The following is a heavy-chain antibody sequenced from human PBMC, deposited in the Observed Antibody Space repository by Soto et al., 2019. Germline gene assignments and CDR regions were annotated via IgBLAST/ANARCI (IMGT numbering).Heavy chain of an antibody. CDR3: XXXXXXXXXXXSXSLDY. CDR1: GFTFSSYA. V-gene: IGHV3-30-3*01. Sequence: QVQLVESGGGVVQPGRSLRLSCAASGFTFSSYAMHWVRQAPGKGLEWVAVISYDGSNEDSVKGRFTISRDNSKNXXXXXXXXXXXXXXXXXXXXXXXXXXXXXXSXSLDYWGKGSLVTVSS. CDR2: ISYDGS. J-gene: IGHJ4*02.